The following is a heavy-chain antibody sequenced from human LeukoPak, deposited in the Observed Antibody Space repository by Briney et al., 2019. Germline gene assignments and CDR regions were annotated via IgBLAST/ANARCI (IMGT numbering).Heavy chain of an antibody. Sequence: GESLRLSCAAPGFTFSSYAMSWVRQAPGKGLEWASGISATGGNTDHADSVKGRFTISRDNSKDTLYLQMNSLRAEDTAIYYCAKASSPGSGCITYWGQGTLVTVSS. CDR3: AKASSPGSGCITY. D-gene: IGHD2-15*01. CDR2: ISATGGNT. V-gene: IGHV3-23*01. J-gene: IGHJ4*02. CDR1: GFTFSSYA.